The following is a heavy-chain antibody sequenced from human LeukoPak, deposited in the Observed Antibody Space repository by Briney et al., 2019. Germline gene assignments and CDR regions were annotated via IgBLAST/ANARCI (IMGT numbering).Heavy chain of an antibody. V-gene: IGHV4-61*01. CDR2: IYYSGST. CDR3: ASGPPRSY. J-gene: IGHJ4*02. CDR1: GGSVSSGNYY. Sequence: PSETLSLTCTVSGGSVSSGNYYWSWIRQPPGKGLEWIGYIYYSGSTNYNPSLKSRVTISVDTSKNQFSLKLSSVTAADTAVYYCASGPPRSYWGQGTLVTVSS.